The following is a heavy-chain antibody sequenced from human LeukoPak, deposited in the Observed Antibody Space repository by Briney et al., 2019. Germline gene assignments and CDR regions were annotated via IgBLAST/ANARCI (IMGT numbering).Heavy chain of an antibody. CDR1: GFTFSNYW. CDR3: ARGGRELDY. D-gene: IGHD1-26*01. CDR2: INSDGSST. Sequence: RSGGSLRLSCAASGFTFSNYWMHWVRHAPGKGLVWVSRINSDGSSTTYADSVKGRFTISRDNVRNTLYLQLNSLRVEDTALYYCARGGRELDYWGQGTLVTVSS. V-gene: IGHV3-74*01. J-gene: IGHJ4*02.